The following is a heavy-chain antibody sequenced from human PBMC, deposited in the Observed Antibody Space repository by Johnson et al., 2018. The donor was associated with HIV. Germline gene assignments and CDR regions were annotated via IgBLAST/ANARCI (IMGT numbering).Heavy chain of an antibody. CDR3: ARDYRGRTVDAFDV. CDR2: IRYDGSYK. J-gene: IGHJ3*01. Sequence: QVQLVESGGGVVQPGRSLRLSCAASGFTFSSYGMHWVRQAPGKGLEWVAFIRYDGSYKYYADSVKGRFTISRDNSKNTLYLQMHSLRAGDAAVYYCARDYRGRTVDAFDVWGQGTLVIVSS. CDR1: GFTFSSYG. D-gene: IGHD3-16*02. V-gene: IGHV3-30*02.